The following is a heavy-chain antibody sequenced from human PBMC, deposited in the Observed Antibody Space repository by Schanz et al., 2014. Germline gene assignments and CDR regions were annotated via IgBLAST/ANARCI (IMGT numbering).Heavy chain of an antibody. CDR2: LSGDGGTT. D-gene: IGHD3-3*01. CDR3: ARFLARYQYYGVDV. CDR1: GFNFYTSA. J-gene: IGHJ6*02. V-gene: IGHV3-23*04. Sequence: EVRLVESGGGLVQPGGSLRLSCVASGFNFYTSAMTWVRQAPGKGLEWVSSLSGDGGTTHYADSVKGRFTISRDNYKKTLYLQMNSLSAEDTAVYYCARFLARYQYYGVDVWGQGTTVIVSS.